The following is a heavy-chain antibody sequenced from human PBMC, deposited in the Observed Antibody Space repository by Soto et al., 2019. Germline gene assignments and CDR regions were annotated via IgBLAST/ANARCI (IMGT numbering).Heavy chain of an antibody. D-gene: IGHD3-10*01. J-gene: IGHJ4*02. CDR1: GFTFSSYA. CDR3: AKLSMVRGVIIYFDY. Sequence: GGSLRLSCAASGFTFSSYAMSWVRQAPGKGLKWVSAISGSGGSTYYADSVKGRFTISRDNSKNTLYLQMNSLRAEDTALYYCAKLSMVRGVIIYFDYWGQGTLVTVSS. V-gene: IGHV3-23*01. CDR2: ISGSGGST.